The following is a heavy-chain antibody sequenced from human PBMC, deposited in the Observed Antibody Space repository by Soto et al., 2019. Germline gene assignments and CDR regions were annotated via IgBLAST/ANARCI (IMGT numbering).Heavy chain of an antibody. D-gene: IGHD2-21*02. V-gene: IGHV4-30-2*01. CDR3: AREKAYCGGDCIWFDP. Sequence: SETLSLTCAVSGGSISSGGYSWSWIRQPPGKGLEWIGYIYHSGSTYYNPSLKSRVTISVDRSKNQFSLKLSSVTAADTAVYYCAREKAYCGGDCIWFDPWGQGTLVTVSS. CDR1: GGSISSGGYS. J-gene: IGHJ5*02. CDR2: IYHSGST.